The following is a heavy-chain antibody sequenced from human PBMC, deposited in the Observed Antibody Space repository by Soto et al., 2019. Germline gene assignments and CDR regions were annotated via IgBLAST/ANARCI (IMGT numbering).Heavy chain of an antibody. CDR3: ACGRGGLVPSRGYFYGMDV. J-gene: IGHJ6*02. V-gene: IGHV1-69*01. Sequence: QVQLVQSGAEVKKPGSSVKVSCEASGGTFSSYAFSWVRQAPGQGPEWMGGIIPRFESVNYAQKFQGRVSITADESTRTAYMELGSLTSDDTAAYYCACGRGGLVPSRGYFYGMDVWGQGTTVTVSS. CDR2: IIPRFESV. CDR1: GGTFSSYA. D-gene: IGHD3-9*01.